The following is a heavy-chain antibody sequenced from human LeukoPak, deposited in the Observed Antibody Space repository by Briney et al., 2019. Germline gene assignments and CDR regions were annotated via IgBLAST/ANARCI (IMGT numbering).Heavy chain of an antibody. CDR2: VTQDGSEK. D-gene: IGHD2-2*01. Sequence: PGGSLRLSCAASGFTLISYWMSWVRLAPGKGLEWVANVTQDGSEKYYVDSVKGRFTISRDNAKNSLYLQMNSLRAEDTAVYYCARALDSSSSRYQPFEYWGQGTLVTVSS. V-gene: IGHV3-7*01. CDR3: ARALDSSSSRYQPFEY. J-gene: IGHJ4*02. CDR1: GFTLISYW.